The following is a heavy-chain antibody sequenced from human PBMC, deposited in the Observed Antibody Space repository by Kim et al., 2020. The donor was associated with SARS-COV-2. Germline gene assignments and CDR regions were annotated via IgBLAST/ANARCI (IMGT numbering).Heavy chain of an antibody. V-gene: IGHV5-51*01. CDR2: IYPGDSDT. CDR3: ARWRSGYYDSSGDGAFDI. CDR1: GYSFTSYW. Sequence: GESLKISCKGSGYSFTSYWIGWVRQMPGKGLEWMGIIYPGDSDTRYSPSFQGQVTISADKSISTAYLQWSSLKASDTAMYYCARWRSGYYDSSGDGAFDIWGQGTMVTVSS. J-gene: IGHJ3*02. D-gene: IGHD3-22*01.